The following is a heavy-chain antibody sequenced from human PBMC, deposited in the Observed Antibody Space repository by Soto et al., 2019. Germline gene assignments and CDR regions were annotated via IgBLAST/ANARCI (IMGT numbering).Heavy chain of an antibody. CDR3: ARGAGNYYDFWSGTGGMDV. D-gene: IGHD3-3*01. CDR2: IGIGSSTK. Sequence: GGSLRLSCAASGFTFGSYSMNWVRQAPGKGLEWVSYIGIGSSTKYYADSVKGRFTISRDNAKNSLYLQMNSLRAEDTAVYYCARGAGNYYDFWSGTGGMDVWGQGTTVTVSS. J-gene: IGHJ6*02. CDR1: GFTFGSYS. V-gene: IGHV3-48*01.